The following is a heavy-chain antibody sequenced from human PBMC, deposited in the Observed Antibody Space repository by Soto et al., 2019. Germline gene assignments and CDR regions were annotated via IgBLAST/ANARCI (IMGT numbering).Heavy chain of an antibody. Sequence: QVQLVESGGTVVQPGRSLRLSCAASGFSFSSHGMHWVRQAPGKGLEWVAHLWAGGNIRYYAYSVKGRFTISSDHSKNTLYLQRDSLGAEDTAVYYCARDAQHLANYGMDVWGQGTTVTVSS. V-gene: IGHV3-33*01. CDR2: LWAGGNIR. D-gene: IGHD3-3*02. J-gene: IGHJ6*02. CDR3: ARDAQHLANYGMDV. CDR1: GFSFSSHG.